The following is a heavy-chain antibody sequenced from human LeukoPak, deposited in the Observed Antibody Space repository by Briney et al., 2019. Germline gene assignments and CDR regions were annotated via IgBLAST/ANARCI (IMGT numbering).Heavy chain of an antibody. Sequence: SVKVSCKASGGTFSSYAISWVRQAPGQGLEWMGGIIPIFGAANYAQKFQGRVTITTDESTSTAYMELSSLRSEDTAVYYCARAYCSSTSCYKEGYYYYYMDVWGKGTTDTVSS. CDR1: GGTFSSYA. CDR3: ARAYCSSTSCYKEGYYYYYMDV. V-gene: IGHV1-69*05. D-gene: IGHD2-2*02. CDR2: IIPIFGAA. J-gene: IGHJ6*03.